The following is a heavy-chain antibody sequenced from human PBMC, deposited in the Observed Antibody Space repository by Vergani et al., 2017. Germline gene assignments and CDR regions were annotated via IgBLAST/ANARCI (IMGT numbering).Heavy chain of an antibody. CDR2: IYYSGST. D-gene: IGHD3-3*01. CDR1: GGSISSSSYY. Sequence: QVQLQESGPGLVKPSETLSLICTVSGGSISSSSYYWGWIRQPPGKGLEWIGSIYYSGSTYYNPSLKSRVTISVDTSKNQFSLKLSSVTAADTAVYYCARTNTIFGVVTHDYWGQGTLVTVSS. J-gene: IGHJ4*02. V-gene: IGHV4-39*01. CDR3: ARTNTIFGVVTHDY.